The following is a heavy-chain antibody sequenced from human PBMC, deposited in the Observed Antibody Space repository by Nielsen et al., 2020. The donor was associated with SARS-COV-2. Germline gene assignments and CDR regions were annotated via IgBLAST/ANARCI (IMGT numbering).Heavy chain of an antibody. CDR3: AKIAAAGSPDY. V-gene: IGHV3-9*01. D-gene: IGHD6-13*01. CDR2: ISWNSGSI. Sequence: LKISCAASGFTFDDYAMHWVRQAPGKGLEWVSGISWNSGSIGYADSVKGRFTISRDNAKNSLYLQMNSLRAEDTALYYCAKIAAAGSPDYWGQGTLVTVSS. J-gene: IGHJ4*02. CDR1: GFTFDDYA.